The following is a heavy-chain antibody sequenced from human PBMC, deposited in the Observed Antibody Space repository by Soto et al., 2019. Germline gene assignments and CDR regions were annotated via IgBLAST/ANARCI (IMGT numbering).Heavy chain of an antibody. V-gene: IGHV4-59*01. D-gene: IGHD6-13*01. CDR3: ARYRREAVAGYTLDN. J-gene: IGHJ4*02. CDR1: GGSIISNY. Sequence: SENLSLACTVSGGSIISNYWTWIRQPPGKGLEWIGYVYNSGSTNYNPSLKSRVTISEDTSKSQFSLKVNSMTAADTAVYYCARYRREAVAGYTLDNWGQGILVTVSS. CDR2: VYNSGST.